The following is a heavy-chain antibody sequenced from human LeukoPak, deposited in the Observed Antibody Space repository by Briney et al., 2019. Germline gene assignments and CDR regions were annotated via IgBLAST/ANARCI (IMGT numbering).Heavy chain of an antibody. J-gene: IGHJ5*02. CDR3: PRVTQNCYGSGSYYFEA. CDR1: GCTFSSYA. V-gene: IGHV1-69*04. D-gene: IGHD3-10*01. CDR2: INPNLGKA. Sequence: SVKVSCKASGCTFSSYAISWVRQAPGQGLEWMGRINPNLGKANYAQKFQGRVTITTDQSTSTAYMELRSLRSEATAVYYCPRVTQNCYGSGSYYFEAWGQGTLVTVSS.